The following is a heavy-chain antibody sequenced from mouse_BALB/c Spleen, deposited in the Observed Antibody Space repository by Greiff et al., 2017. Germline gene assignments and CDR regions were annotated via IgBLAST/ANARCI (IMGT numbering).Heavy chain of an antibody. Sequence: VMLVESGPGLVAPSQSLSITCTVSGFSLTSYGVHWVRQPPGKGLEWLGVIWAGGSTNYNSALMSRLSISKDNSKSQVFLKMNSLQTDDTAMYYCARDPHYYAMDYWGQGTSVTVPS. CDR2: IWAGGST. CDR1: GFSLTSYG. CDR3: ARDPHYYAMDY. J-gene: IGHJ4*01. V-gene: IGHV2-9*02.